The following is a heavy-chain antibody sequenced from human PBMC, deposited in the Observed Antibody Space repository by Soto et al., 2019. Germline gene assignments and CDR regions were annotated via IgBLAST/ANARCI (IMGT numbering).Heavy chain of an antibody. J-gene: IGHJ6*02. CDR1: GFTFSSYG. D-gene: IGHD2-2*01. V-gene: IGHV3-33*01. Sequence: PGGSLRPSCAPAGFTFSSYGMHWVRQAPGRGLGWVAVILYDGSNKYYADSVKGRFTISRDNSKNTLYLQMNSLRAEDTAVYYCARDACSSTSCYDLYYYYGMDVWGQGTTVTVSS. CDR3: ARDACSSTSCYDLYYYYGMDV. CDR2: ILYDGSNK.